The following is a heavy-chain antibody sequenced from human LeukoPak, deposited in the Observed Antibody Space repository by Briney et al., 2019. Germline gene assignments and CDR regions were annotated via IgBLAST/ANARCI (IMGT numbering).Heavy chain of an antibody. CDR1: GGSFSGYY. J-gene: IGHJ3*02. Sequence: TSETLSLTCAVYGGSFSGYYWSWIRQPPGKGLEWIGEINHSGSTNYNPSLKSRVTISVDTSKNQFSLKLSSVTAAHTAVYYCAREIRYFDWLFQRHDAFDIWGQGTMVTVSS. D-gene: IGHD3-9*01. CDR3: AREIRYFDWLFQRHDAFDI. CDR2: INHSGST. V-gene: IGHV4-34*01.